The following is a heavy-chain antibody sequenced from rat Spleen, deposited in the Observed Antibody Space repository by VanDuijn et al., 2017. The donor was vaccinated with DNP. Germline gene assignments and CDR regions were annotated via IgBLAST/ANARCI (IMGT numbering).Heavy chain of an antibody. D-gene: IGHD1-1*01. CDR3: ARWVRYFDS. J-gene: IGHJ2*01. V-gene: IGHV3-1*01. Sequence: VQLKESGPGLVQPSQSLSLTCSVTGSSISSNYWGWIRIFPGSKMEWMGYISYSGSTRYNPSLKSRISITRDTSENQFFLHLNSVTTEDTATYYCARWVRYFDSWGQGVMVTVSS. CDR2: ISYSGST. CDR1: GSSISSNY.